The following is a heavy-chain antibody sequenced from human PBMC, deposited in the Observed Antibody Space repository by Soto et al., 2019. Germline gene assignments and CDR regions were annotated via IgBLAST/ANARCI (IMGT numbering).Heavy chain of an antibody. CDR3: AKDIDSFYYGMEV. CDR2: ISGSVGST. CDR1: VFTFSSYS. J-gene: IGHJ6*04. V-gene: IGHV3-23*01. Sequence: PVVSLRLSCSSSVFTFSSYSISLFLQAPGKGLEWVSAISGSVGSTYYADSLKGRLTISRDNSKNKLYLQMNSLRAEETAVYYCAKDIDSFYYGMEVWGKGNTVTVSS. D-gene: IGHD1-26*01.